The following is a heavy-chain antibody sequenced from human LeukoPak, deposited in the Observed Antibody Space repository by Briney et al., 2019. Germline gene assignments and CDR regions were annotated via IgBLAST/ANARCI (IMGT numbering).Heavy chain of an antibody. CDR1: GFTFSSYG. J-gene: IGHJ4*02. Sequence: GGSLRLSCAASGFTFSSYGMHWVRQAPGKGLEWVAVIAYDGSNKYYADSVKGRFTISRDNSKNTLYLQVNSLRAEDTAVYYCAKPPYDSSGYYQSTFEHWGQGTLVTVSS. D-gene: IGHD3-22*01. CDR3: AKPPYDSSGYYQSTFEH. V-gene: IGHV3-30*18. CDR2: IAYDGSNK.